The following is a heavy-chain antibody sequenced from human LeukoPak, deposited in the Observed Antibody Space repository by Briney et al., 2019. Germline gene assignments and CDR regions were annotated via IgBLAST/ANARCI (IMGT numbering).Heavy chain of an antibody. D-gene: IGHD5-24*01. J-gene: IGHJ4*02. CDR3: ARGDEKATIKALDF. CDR1: GFTFSNYD. CDR2: ITSGSTYI. Sequence: GGSLRLSCAASGFTFSNYDMHWVRQAPGRGLEWVSAITSGSTYIYYADSMKGRFTISRDNTENSLYLQMHSLRVEDTAVYFCARGDEKATIKALDFWGQGTLVTVSS. V-gene: IGHV3-21*01.